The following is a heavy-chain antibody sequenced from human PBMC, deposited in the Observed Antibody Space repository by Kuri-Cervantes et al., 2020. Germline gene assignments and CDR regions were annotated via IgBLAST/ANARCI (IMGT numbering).Heavy chain of an antibody. CDR1: GFTFNAFW. Sequence: GESLKISCAASGFTFNAFWMHWVRQVPGKGLVWVSRINIDGSSTTYADSVKGRFTISRDNARNTLYLRMNSLRAEDTAVYYCARRRWRAGDSVDDAFDIWGQGTMVTVSS. CDR2: INIDGSST. J-gene: IGHJ3*02. D-gene: IGHD3-22*01. CDR3: ARRRWRAGDSVDDAFDI. V-gene: IGHV3-74*01.